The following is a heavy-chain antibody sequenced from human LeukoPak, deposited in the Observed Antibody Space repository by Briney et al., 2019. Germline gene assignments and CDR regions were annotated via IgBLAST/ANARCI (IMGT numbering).Heavy chain of an antibody. V-gene: IGHV1-46*01. Sequence: ASVTVSCKASGFTFTSYYMHWVRQAPGQGLEWMGIINPSGGSTSYPQKFQGRVTMTRDTSTSTAYMELRSLRSDDTAVYYCARDPQVYGDFDNWFDPWGQGTLVTVSS. CDR2: INPSGGST. CDR1: GFTFTSYY. CDR3: ARDPQVYGDFDNWFDP. J-gene: IGHJ5*02. D-gene: IGHD4-17*01.